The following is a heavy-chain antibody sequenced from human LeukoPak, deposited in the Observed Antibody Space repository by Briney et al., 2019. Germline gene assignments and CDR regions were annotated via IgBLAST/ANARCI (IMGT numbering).Heavy chain of an antibody. CDR2: ISYDGSNK. J-gene: IGHJ4*02. CDR3: AKDVFKWLRYFDY. CDR1: GFTFSSYA. D-gene: IGHD5-12*01. Sequence: GGSLRLSCAASGFTFSSYAMHWVRQAPGKGLEWVAVISYDGSNKYYADSVKGRFTISRDNSKNTLYLQMNSLRAEDTAVYYCAKDVFKWLRYFDYWGQGTLVTVSS. V-gene: IGHV3-30*04.